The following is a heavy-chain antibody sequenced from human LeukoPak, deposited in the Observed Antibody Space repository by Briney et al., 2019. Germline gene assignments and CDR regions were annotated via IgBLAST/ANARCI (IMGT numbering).Heavy chain of an antibody. CDR3: ARDRSGDTMIYDY. D-gene: IGHD3-22*01. Sequence: PGGSLRLSCAASGFTFSSYWMSWVRQAPGRGLEWVSSISSSSSRSSYIYYADSVKGRFTISRDNAKNSLYLQMNSLRAEDTAVYYCARDRSGDTMIYDYWGQGTLVTVSS. J-gene: IGHJ4*02. CDR2: ISSSSSRSSYI. CDR1: GFTFSSYW. V-gene: IGHV3-21*01.